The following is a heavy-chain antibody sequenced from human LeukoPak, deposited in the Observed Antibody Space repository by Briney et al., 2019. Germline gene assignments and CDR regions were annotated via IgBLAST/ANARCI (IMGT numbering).Heavy chain of an antibody. V-gene: IGHV3-48*04. CDR3: ARVLRYCSGGNCYSGGLGYMDV. J-gene: IGHJ6*03. CDR1: GFTFSSYA. D-gene: IGHD2-15*01. Sequence: GGSLRLSCAASGFTFSSYAMSWVRQAPGKGLEWVSSISRSGSTKYYADSVKGRFTISRDNAKNSLFLQMNSLRAEDTAVYYCARVLRYCSGGNCYSGGLGYMDVWGKGTTVTISS. CDR2: ISRSGSTK.